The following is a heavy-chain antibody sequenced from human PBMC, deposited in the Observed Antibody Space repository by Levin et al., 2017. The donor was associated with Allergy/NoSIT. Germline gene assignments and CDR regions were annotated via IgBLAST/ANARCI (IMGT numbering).Heavy chain of an antibody. Sequence: GSLRLSCAVYGGSFSGYYWSWIRQPPGKGLEWIGEINHSGSTNYNPSLKSRVTISVDTSKNQFSLKLSSVTAADTAVYYCARVQGSSWYGLGYLIYWGQGTLVTVSS. CDR3: ARVQGSSWYGLGYLIY. CDR2: INHSGST. D-gene: IGHD6-13*01. V-gene: IGHV4-34*01. J-gene: IGHJ4*02. CDR1: GGSFSGYY.